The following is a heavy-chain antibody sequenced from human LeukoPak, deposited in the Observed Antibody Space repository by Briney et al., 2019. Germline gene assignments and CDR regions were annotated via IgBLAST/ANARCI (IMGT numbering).Heavy chain of an antibody. D-gene: IGHD2-2*01. CDR1: GGSISSYY. Sequence: SETLSLTCTVSGGSISSYYWSWIRQPPGKGLEWIGYIYYSGSTNYNPSLKSRVTISVDTSKDQFSLKLSSVTAADTAVYYCARVRSLYCSSTSCLYYYFDYWGQGTLVTVSS. V-gene: IGHV4-59*01. CDR3: ARVRSLYCSSTSCLYYYFDY. J-gene: IGHJ4*02. CDR2: IYYSGST.